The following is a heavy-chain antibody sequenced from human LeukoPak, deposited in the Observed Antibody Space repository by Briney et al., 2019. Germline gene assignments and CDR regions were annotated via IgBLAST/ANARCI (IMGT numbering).Heavy chain of an antibody. CDR1: GFTFITND. Sequence: GGSLRLSCAASGFTFITNDMTWVRQAPGKGLEWVSVLYSVGNTKYSDSVQGRFTISRDNSKNTLYLEMNSLSPDDTAVYYCARGVEPLAANTLAYWGQGTLVTVSS. CDR2: LYSVGNT. J-gene: IGHJ4*02. V-gene: IGHV3-53*01. D-gene: IGHD1-14*01. CDR3: ARGVEPLAANTLAY.